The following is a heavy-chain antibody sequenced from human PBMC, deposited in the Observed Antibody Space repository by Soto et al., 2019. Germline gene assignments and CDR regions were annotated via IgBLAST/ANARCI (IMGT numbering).Heavy chain of an antibody. CDR3: ASATVVAATFDF. D-gene: IGHD2-15*01. V-gene: IGHV3-21*01. CDR1: GFAFRSYN. CDR2: ISSGSSNI. J-gene: IGHJ4*02. Sequence: GGSLRLSCAASGFAFRSYNMPWVRQAPGKGLEWVASISSGSSNIYYADSVKGRFTISRDNAKNSLFLQMDSLRAEDSAVYYCASATVVAATFDFWGQGTLVTVSS.